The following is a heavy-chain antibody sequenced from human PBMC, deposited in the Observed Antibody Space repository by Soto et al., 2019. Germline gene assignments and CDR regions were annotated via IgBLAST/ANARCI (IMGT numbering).Heavy chain of an antibody. Sequence: GGSLRLSCTASGFTFSSYCMHWVRQAPGKGLEWVAVISYDGSNKYYAGSVKGRFTISRDNSKNTLYLQMNSLRAEDTAVYYCAKDKGIVGATPHYWGQGTLVTVSS. CDR2: ISYDGSNK. D-gene: IGHD1-26*01. J-gene: IGHJ4*02. CDR3: AKDKGIVGATPHY. CDR1: GFTFSSYC. V-gene: IGHV3-30*18.